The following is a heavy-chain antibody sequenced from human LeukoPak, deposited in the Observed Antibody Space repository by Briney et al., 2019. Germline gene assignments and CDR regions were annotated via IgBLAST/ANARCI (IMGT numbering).Heavy chain of an antibody. J-gene: IGHJ4*02. CDR2: IYYSGST. CDR3: ASMYSSMLPKYYFDY. Sequence: SETLSLTCTVSGGSISTYYWSWLRQPPGKGLEWIGYIYYSGSTNYNPSLKSRVTISVDTSKNQFSLKLSSVTAADTAVYYCASMYSSMLPKYYFDYWGQGTLVTVSS. CDR1: GGSISTYY. V-gene: IGHV4-59*01. D-gene: IGHD6-19*01.